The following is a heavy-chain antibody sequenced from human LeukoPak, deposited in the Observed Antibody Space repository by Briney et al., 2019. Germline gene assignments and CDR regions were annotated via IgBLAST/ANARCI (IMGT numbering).Heavy chain of an antibody. CDR3: AKELSAYYFFDS. Sequence: GGSLRLSCAASGFTFSSYDIHWVRQAPGKWLDWVSVISSDGGTKYYADSVKGRFTISRDNSKNTLYLQMNSLRAEDTAVYYCAKELSAYYFFDSWGQGTPVTVSS. V-gene: IGHV3-30*18. D-gene: IGHD1-26*01. CDR1: GFTFSSYD. CDR2: ISSDGGTK. J-gene: IGHJ4*02.